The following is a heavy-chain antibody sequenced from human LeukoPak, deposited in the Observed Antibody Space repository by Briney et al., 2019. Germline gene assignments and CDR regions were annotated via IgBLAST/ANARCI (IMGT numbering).Heavy chain of an antibody. Sequence: PSETLSLTCTVSGGSISSYYWSWLRQPPGKGLEWIGYIHYSGSTNYNPSLKSRVTISVDTSKNQFSLKLSSVTAADTAVYYCARVRDGYNYYFDYWGQGTLVTVSS. J-gene: IGHJ4*02. D-gene: IGHD5-24*01. CDR1: GGSISSYY. CDR3: ARVRDGYNYYFDY. CDR2: IHYSGST. V-gene: IGHV4-59*01.